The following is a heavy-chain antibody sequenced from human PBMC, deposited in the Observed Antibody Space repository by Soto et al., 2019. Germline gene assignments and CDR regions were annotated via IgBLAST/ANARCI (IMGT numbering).Heavy chain of an antibody. V-gene: IGHV4-4*07. D-gene: IGHD5-18*01. J-gene: IGHJ6*02. CDR3: ARADTAMGAYYYYGMDV. CDR1: GGSISSYY. CDR2: IYTSGST. Sequence: PSETLSLTCTVSGGSISSYYWSWIRQPAGKGLEWIGRIYTSGSTNHNPSLKSRVTMSVDTSKNQFSLKLSSVTAADTAVYYCARADTAMGAYYYYGMDVWGQGTTVTVSS.